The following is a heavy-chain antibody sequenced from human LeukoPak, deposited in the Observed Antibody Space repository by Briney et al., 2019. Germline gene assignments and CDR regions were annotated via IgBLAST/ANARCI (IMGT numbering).Heavy chain of an antibody. D-gene: IGHD3-22*01. V-gene: IGHV3-23*01. CDR1: GFTFSSYS. J-gene: IGHJ4*02. CDR2: ISGSGGST. Sequence: GGSLRLSCAASGFTFSSYSMNWVRQAPGKGLQWVSAISGSGGSTYYADSVKGRFTISRDNSKNTLYLQMNSLRAEDTAVYYCARDLWAMIVVVTLDYWGQGTLVTVSS. CDR3: ARDLWAMIVVVTLDY.